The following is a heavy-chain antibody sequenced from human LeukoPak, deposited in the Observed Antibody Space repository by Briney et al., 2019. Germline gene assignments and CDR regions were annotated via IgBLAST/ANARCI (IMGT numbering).Heavy chain of an antibody. CDR3: AGELEGYCSSTSCPSLYYYYYGMDV. CDR2: ISSSGSTI. J-gene: IGHJ6*02. V-gene: IGHV3-11*01. CDR1: GFTFSDYY. D-gene: IGHD2-2*01. Sequence: GGSLRLSCAASGFTFSDYYMSWIRQAPGKGLEWVSYISSSGSTIYYADSVKGRFTISRDNAKNSLYLQMNSLRAEDTAVYYCAGELEGYCSSTSCPSLYYYYYGMDVWGQGTTVTVSS.